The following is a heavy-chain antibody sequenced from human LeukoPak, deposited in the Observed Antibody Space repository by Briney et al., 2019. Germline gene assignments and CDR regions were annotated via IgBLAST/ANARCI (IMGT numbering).Heavy chain of an antibody. V-gene: IGHV4-59*01. CDR3: ASNAAAAAGDALDI. J-gene: IGHJ3*02. CDR2: IFYSGST. CDR1: GGPISSYF. Sequence: SETLSLTCAVSGGPISSYFWSWIRQPPGKGLEYLGHIFYSGSTNYSPSLKSRVTISIDKSKKQFSLKLRSVTAADTAVYYCASNAAAAAGDALDIWGQGTMVTVSS. D-gene: IGHD6-13*01.